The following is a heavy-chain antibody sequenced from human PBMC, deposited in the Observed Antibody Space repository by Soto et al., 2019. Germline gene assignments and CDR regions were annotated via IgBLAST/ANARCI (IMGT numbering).Heavy chain of an antibody. CDR1: GDSISSHY. D-gene: IGHD6-6*01. J-gene: IGHJ2*01. CDR3: ARDARGSSPWYFDL. V-gene: IGHV4-4*07. CDR2: MYFSGST. Sequence: QVQLQELGPGLVKPSETLSLTCTVSGDSISSHYWSWIRQSAGKRLEWIGRMYFSGSTNYNPSLRSRVTMSVDTSKNQFSLKLSSVTAADTAVYYCARDARGSSPWYFDLWGRGTLVSVSS.